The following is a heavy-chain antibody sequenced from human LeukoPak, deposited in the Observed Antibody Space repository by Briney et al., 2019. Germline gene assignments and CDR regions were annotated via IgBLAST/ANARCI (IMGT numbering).Heavy chain of an antibody. CDR2: IRSKANSYAT. J-gene: IGHJ4*02. CDR3: TSRIVVVPAATDY. CDR1: GLTFSGSA. Sequence: GESLKLSCAASGLTFSGSAMHWVRQASGKGLEWVGRIRSKANSYATAYAASVKGRFTISRDDSKNTAYLQMNSLKTEDTAVYYCTSRIVVVPAATDYWGQGTLVTVSS. D-gene: IGHD2-2*01. V-gene: IGHV3-73*01.